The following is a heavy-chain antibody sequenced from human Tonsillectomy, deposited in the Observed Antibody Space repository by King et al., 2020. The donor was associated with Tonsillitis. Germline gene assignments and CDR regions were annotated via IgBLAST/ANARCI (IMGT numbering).Heavy chain of an antibody. D-gene: IGHD3-22*01. V-gene: IGHV3-48*02. J-gene: IGHJ4*02. CDR3: ARDYYDSSGYWWVAS. CDR1: GFTFSSYN. CDR2: ISGSSSTI. Sequence: VQLVESGGGLVQPGGSLRLSCAASGFTFSSYNMNWVRQAPGKGLEWVSYISGSSSTITYADYVKGRFTISRDNAKNSLYLQMNSLRDEDTAVYYCARDYYDSSGYWWVASWGQGTQVTVSS.